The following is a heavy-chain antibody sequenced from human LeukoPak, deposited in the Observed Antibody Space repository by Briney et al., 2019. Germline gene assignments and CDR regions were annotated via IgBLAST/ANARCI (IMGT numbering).Heavy chain of an antibody. Sequence: SETLSLTCAVYGGSFSGYYWSWIRQPPGKGLEWIGEINHSGSTNYKPSLKSRATISVDTSKNQFSLKLSSVTAADTAVYYCARGLGTTQYYYYYGMDVWGQGTTVTVSS. V-gene: IGHV4-34*01. J-gene: IGHJ6*02. CDR1: GGSFSGYY. CDR3: ARGLGTTQYYYYYGMDV. D-gene: IGHD4-11*01. CDR2: INHSGST.